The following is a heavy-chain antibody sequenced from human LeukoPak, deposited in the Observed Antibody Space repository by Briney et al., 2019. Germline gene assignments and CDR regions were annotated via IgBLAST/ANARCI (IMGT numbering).Heavy chain of an antibody. Sequence: ASVTVSCKASGYTFTSYYMHWVRQAPGQGLEWMGIINPSGGSTSYAQKFQGRVTMTRDTSTSTVYMELSSLRSEDTAVYYCARVGSTGYFDYWGQGTLSPSPQ. CDR2: INPSGGST. V-gene: IGHV1-46*01. J-gene: IGHJ4*02. CDR3: ARVGSTGYFDY. CDR1: GYTFTSYY.